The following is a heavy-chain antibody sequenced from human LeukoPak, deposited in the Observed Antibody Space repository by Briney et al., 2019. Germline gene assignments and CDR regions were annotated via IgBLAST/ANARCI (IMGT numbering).Heavy chain of an antibody. J-gene: IGHJ3*02. CDR3: ARLDYDRGDFDLRADGFDI. Sequence: SETLSLTCSVSGGSISSFSYYWGWIRQPPGKGLEWIGSIYFGGRTYNNPSLKSRVTISVDTSKNQFSLRLRSVTAADTAVYYCARLDYDRGDFDLRADGFDIWGQGTLVAVSS. D-gene: IGHD3-16*01. CDR2: IYFGGRT. V-gene: IGHV4-39*01. CDR1: GGSISSFSYY.